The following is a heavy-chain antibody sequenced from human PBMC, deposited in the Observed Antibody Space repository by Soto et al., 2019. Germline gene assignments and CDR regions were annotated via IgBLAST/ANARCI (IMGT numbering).Heavy chain of an antibody. Sequence: EVQLVESGGGLVQPGGSLRLSCAASGFTVSSNYMSWVRQAPGKGLEWVSVIYSGGSTYYADSVKGSFTISRDNSKNTLYLQMNSLRAEDTAVYYCARDRSAVYAFEIWGQGTMVTVSS. CDR3: ARDRSAVYAFEI. J-gene: IGHJ3*02. CDR1: GFTVSSNY. CDR2: IYSGGST. V-gene: IGHV3-66*01.